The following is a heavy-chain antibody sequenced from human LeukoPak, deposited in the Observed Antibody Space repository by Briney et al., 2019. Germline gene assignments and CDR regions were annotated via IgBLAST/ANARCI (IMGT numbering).Heavy chain of an antibody. Sequence: GGSLRLSCAASGSTFSSYAMSWVRQAPGKGLEWVSAISGSGGSTYYADSVKGRFTISRDNSKNTLYLQMNSLRAEDTAVYYCAKSGGVVVSLNWFDPWGQGTLVTVSS. V-gene: IGHV3-23*01. CDR1: GSTFSSYA. D-gene: IGHD3-22*01. CDR3: AKSGGVVVSLNWFDP. CDR2: ISGSGGST. J-gene: IGHJ5*02.